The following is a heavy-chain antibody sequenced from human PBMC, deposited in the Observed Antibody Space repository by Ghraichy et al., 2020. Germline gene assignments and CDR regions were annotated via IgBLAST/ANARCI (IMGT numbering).Heavy chain of an antibody. CDR2: ISGSGGST. CDR3: AKDRRESSSWYPGWFDP. Sequence: RGSLRLSCAASGFTFSSYAMSWVRQAPGKGLEWVSAISGSGGSTYYADSVKGRFTISRDNSKNTLYLQMNSLRAEDTAVYYCAKDRRESSSWYPGWFDPWGQGTLVTVSS. V-gene: IGHV3-23*01. J-gene: IGHJ5*02. CDR1: GFTFSSYA. D-gene: IGHD6-13*01.